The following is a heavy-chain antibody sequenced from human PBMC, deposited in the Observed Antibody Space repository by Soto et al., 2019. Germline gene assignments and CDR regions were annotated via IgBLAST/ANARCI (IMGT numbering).Heavy chain of an antibody. V-gene: IGHV3-21*01. CDR2: ISSSSSYI. J-gene: IGHJ4*02. Sequence: EVQLVESGGGLVKPGGSLRLSCAASGFTFSSYSMNWVRHARGKGLEWVSSISSSSSYIYYADSVKGRFTISRDNANNSLYLQMNSLRAEDTAVHCCARDQPGYSYGYGLGYWGQGTLVTVSS. CDR1: GFTFSSYS. CDR3: ARDQPGYSYGYGLGY. D-gene: IGHD5-18*01.